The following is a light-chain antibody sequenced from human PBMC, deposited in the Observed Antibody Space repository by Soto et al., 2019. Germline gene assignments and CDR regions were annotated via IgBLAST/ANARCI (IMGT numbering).Light chain of an antibody. J-gene: IGKJ1*01. CDR1: QGISSA. V-gene: IGKV1-13*02. Sequence: GDRVTITCRASQGISSALAWYQQKPGKAPKLLIYDASSLESGVASRFSGSGSGTDFTLTISSLQPEDFATYYCQQFNSYPRTFGQGTKVEIK. CDR2: DAS. CDR3: QQFNSYPRT.